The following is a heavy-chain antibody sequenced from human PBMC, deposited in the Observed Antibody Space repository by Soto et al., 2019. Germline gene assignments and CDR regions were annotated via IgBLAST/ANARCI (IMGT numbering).Heavy chain of an antibody. J-gene: IGHJ5*02. CDR3: AIAAYCSGATCYSGYNWFDP. Sequence: ASVKVSCKVSGYTLSEVSIHWVRQTPGKGLEWMGGFDPENDETSYAQKFQGRVTLTEDTSTDTAYLELSSLRSEDTAIYYCAIAAYCSGATCYSGYNWFDPWGQGTQVTVSS. D-gene: IGHD2-2*01. CDR1: GYTLSEVS. V-gene: IGHV1-24*01. CDR2: FDPENDET.